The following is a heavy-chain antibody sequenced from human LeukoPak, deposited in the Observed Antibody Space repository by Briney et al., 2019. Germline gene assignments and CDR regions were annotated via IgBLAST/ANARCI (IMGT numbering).Heavy chain of an antibody. V-gene: IGHV1-69*05. D-gene: IGHD3-10*01. Sequence: WASVKVSCKASGGTFSSYAISWVRQAPGQGLEWMGGIIPIFGTANYAQKFQGRVTMTRNTSISTAYMELSSLRSEDTAVYYCASGVYGSGSYLDYYYYGMDVWGQGTTVTVSS. CDR2: IIPIFGTA. CDR1: GGTFSSYA. J-gene: IGHJ6*02. CDR3: ASGVYGSGSYLDYYYYGMDV.